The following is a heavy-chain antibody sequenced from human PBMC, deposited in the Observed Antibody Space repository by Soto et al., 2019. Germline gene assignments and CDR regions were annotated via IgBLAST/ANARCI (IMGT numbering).Heavy chain of an antibody. V-gene: IGHV4-61*08. CDR1: GATVSRGDYF. D-gene: IGHD3-22*01. CDR3: ARGGLEVIRGLDYYGMDV. Sequence: SETLSLTCTVSGATVSRGDYFWTWIRQPPGKGLEWIGYIYSSGSTNYNPSLKSRVTISVDTSKNQFSLKLSSVTAADTAVYYCARGGLEVIRGLDYYGMDVWGQGTTVTVSS. J-gene: IGHJ6*02. CDR2: IYSSGST.